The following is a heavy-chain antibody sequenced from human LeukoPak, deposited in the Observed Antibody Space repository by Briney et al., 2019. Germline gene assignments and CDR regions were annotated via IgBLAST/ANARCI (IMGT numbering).Heavy chain of an antibody. CDR3: ATPPTVTRNY. D-gene: IGHD4-17*01. CDR1: GFTFSSYA. Sequence: GGSLRLSCAASGFTFSSYAMSCVRQAPGKGLEWVSSISASGGRTYHADSVKGRFTISRDNSKNTLYLQMNSLRAEDTAVYFCATPPTVTRNYWGRGILVTVSS. V-gene: IGHV3-23*01. CDR2: ISASGGRT. J-gene: IGHJ4*02.